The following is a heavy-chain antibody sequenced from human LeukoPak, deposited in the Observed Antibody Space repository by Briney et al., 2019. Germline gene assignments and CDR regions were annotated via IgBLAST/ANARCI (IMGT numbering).Heavy chain of an antibody. Sequence: GASVKVSCKASGYTFTSYGISWVRQAPGQGLEWMGWISAYNGNTNYAQKFQGRVTMTTDTSTSTAYMELRSLRSDDTAVYYCAREAPDGEEVGAGFDYWGQGTLVTVSS. CDR3: AREAPDGEEVGAGFDY. D-gene: IGHD1-26*01. CDR1: GYTFTSYG. CDR2: ISAYNGNT. J-gene: IGHJ4*02. V-gene: IGHV1-18*01.